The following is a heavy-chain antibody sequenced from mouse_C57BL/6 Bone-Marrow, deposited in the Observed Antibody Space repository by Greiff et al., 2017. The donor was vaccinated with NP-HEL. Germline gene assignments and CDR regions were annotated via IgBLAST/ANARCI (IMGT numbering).Heavy chain of an antibody. D-gene: IGHD1-1*01. CDR2: ISGGGGNT. V-gene: IGHV5-9*01. CDR3: ASLTEGPFDY. CDR1: GFTFSSYT. Sequence: EVMLVESGGGLVKPGGSLKLSCAASGFTFSSYTMSWVRQTPEKRLEWVATISGGGGNTYYPDSVKGRFTISSDNAKNTLYLQMSSLRAEDTALYYCASLTEGPFDYWGQGTTLTVSS. J-gene: IGHJ2*01.